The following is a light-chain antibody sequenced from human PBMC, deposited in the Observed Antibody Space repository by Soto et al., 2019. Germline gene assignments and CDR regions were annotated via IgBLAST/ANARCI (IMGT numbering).Light chain of an antibody. CDR2: DVS. J-gene: IGLJ3*02. V-gene: IGLV2-14*03. Sequence: QSALTQPASVSGSPGQSITISCNVTSSDVGAYNFVSWYQQHPGKAPKLLIYDVSNRPSGVSDRFSGSKSGNTASLTISGLQADDEADYYCTSYINSATPFGGGTKLTVL. CDR1: SSDVGAYNF. CDR3: TSYINSATP.